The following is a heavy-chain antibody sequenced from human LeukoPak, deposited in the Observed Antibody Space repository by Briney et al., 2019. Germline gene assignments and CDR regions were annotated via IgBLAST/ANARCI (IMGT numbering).Heavy chain of an antibody. V-gene: IGHV3-30*02. Sequence: PGGSLRLSCAASGFMFSNYGMHWVRQAPGKGLEWVALIRFDGNNKYYPDSVKGRFTISRDNSKNTLYLQMNSLRAEDTAVYYCARSEQWLSLDYWGQGTLVTVSS. CDR2: IRFDGNNK. J-gene: IGHJ4*02. D-gene: IGHD6-19*01. CDR3: ARSEQWLSLDY. CDR1: GFMFSNYG.